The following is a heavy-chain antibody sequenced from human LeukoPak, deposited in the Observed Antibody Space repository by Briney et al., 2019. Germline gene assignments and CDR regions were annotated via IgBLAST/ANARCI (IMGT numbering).Heavy chain of an antibody. CDR1: GFTFSSYW. V-gene: IGHV3-7*01. CDR3: ARDRDNIVAYGGLDY. D-gene: IGHD5-12*01. CDR2: IKQDGSEK. Sequence: PGGSLRLSCAASGFTFSSYWMSWVRQAPGKGLEWVANIKQDGSEKYYVDSVKGRFTTSRDNAKNSLYLQMNSLRAEDTAVYYCARDRDNIVAYGGLDYWGQGTLVTVSS. J-gene: IGHJ4*02.